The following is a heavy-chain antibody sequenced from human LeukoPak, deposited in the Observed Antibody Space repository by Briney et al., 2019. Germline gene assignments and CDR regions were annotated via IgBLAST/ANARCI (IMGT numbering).Heavy chain of an antibody. D-gene: IGHD3-3*01. J-gene: IGHJ4*02. CDR2: IYTSGST. CDR1: GGSISSGSYY. CDR3: AGAPILYYDFWSASDY. V-gene: IGHV4-61*02. Sequence: SETLPLTCTVSGGSISSGSYYWSWIRQPAGKGLEWIGRIYTSGSTNYNPSLKSRVAISVDTSKNQFSLKLSSVTAADTAVYYCAGAPILYYDFWSASDYWGQGTLVTVSS.